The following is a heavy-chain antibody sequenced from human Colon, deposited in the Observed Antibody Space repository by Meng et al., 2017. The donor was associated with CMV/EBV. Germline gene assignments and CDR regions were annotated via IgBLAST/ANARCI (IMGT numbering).Heavy chain of an antibody. J-gene: IGHJ4*02. CDR3: ARVRRAGNWRLFDY. CDR2: IGDSGGAT. CDR1: GFSFSNYE. V-gene: IGHV3-48*03. Sequence: GESLKISCVVSGFSFSNYEMTWVRQAPGKGLESIAHIGDSGGATYYADSVKGRFTISRDNAKNSLYLQMSGLRAGDTSFYYCARVRRAGNWRLFDYWGQGTLVTVLL. D-gene: IGHD3-3*01.